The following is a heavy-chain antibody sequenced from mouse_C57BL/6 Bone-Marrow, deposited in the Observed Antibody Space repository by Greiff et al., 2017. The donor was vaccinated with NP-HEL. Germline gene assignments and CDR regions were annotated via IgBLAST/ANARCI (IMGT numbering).Heavy chain of an antibody. CDR2: IYPGDGDT. CDR1: GYAFSSSW. Sequence: VQLQQSGPELVKPGASVKISCKASGYAFSSSWMNWVKQRPGKGLEWIGRIYPGDGDTNYNGKFKGKATLTADKSSSTAYMQLSSLTSEDSAVYFCAKLGLSWFAYWGQGTLVTVSA. D-gene: IGHD4-1*01. V-gene: IGHV1-82*01. J-gene: IGHJ3*01. CDR3: AKLGLSWFAY.